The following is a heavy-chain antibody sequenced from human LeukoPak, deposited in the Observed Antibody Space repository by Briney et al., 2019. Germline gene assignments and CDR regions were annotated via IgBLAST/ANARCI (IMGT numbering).Heavy chain of an antibody. V-gene: IGHV3-74*01. Sequence: GGSLRLSCAASGFTFSSYTMNWVRQAPGKGLVWVSRINTDGSSTSYADSVKGRFTISRDNAKNTLYLQMNSLRAEDTAVYYCAREARYDFWSGYSSFDYWGQGTLVTVSS. D-gene: IGHD3-3*01. CDR2: INTDGSST. CDR3: AREARYDFWSGYSSFDY. CDR1: GFTFSSYT. J-gene: IGHJ4*02.